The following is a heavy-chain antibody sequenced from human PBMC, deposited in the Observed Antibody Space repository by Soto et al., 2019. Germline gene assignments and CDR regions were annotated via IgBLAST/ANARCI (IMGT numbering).Heavy chain of an antibody. Sequence: QVQLVQSGAEEKKPGASVKVSCKASGYTFTSYAMHWVRQAPGQRLEWMGWINAGNGNTKYSQKFQGRVTITRDTSASTAYIELSSLRSEDTAVYYCARADGVGLVGPWGQGTLVTVSS. CDR3: ARADGVGLVGP. CDR2: INAGNGNT. D-gene: IGHD2-2*01. V-gene: IGHV1-3*05. CDR1: GYTFTSYA. J-gene: IGHJ5*02.